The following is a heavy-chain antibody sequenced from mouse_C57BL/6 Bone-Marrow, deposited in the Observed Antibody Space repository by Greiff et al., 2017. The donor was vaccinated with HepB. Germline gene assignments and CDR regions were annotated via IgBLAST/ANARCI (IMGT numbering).Heavy chain of an antibody. CDR2: IRNKANGYTT. Sequence: DVMLVESGGGLVQPGGSLSLSCAASGFTFTDYYMSWVRQPPGKALEWLGFIRNKANGYTTEYSASVKGRFTISRDNSQSILYLQMNALGAEDSATYYCARYISLDYWGQGTSVTVSS. CDR1: GFTFTDYY. J-gene: IGHJ4*01. V-gene: IGHV7-3*01. CDR3: ARYISLDY.